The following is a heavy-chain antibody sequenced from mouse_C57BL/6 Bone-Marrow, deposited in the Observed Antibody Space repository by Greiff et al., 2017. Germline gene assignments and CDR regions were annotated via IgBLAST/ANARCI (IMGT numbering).Heavy chain of an antibody. CDR3: ARTRGSSVDY. D-gene: IGHD1-1*01. CDR1: GYTFTSYW. V-gene: IGHV1-59*01. Sequence: QVQLQQPGAELVRPGTSVKLSCKASGYTFTSYWMHWVKQRPGQGLEWIGVIDPSDSYTNYNQKFKGKATLTVDTSSSTAYMQLSSLTSEDSAVYYCARTRGSSVDYWGQGTTLTVSS. J-gene: IGHJ2*01. CDR2: IDPSDSYT.